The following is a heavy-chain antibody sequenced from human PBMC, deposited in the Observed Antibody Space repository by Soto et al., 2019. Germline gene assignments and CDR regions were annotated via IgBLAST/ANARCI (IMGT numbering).Heavy chain of an antibody. V-gene: IGHV4-59*01. CDR2: IYYSGST. D-gene: IGHD3-10*01. CDR1: GGSISSYY. CDR3: ARGKGYYYGSGSYDSYYYYMDV. Sequence: SETLSLTCTVSGGSISSYYWSWIRQPPGKGLEWIGYIYYSGSTNYNPSLKSRVTISVDTSKNQFSLKLSSVTAADTAVYYCARGKGYYYGSGSYDSYYYYMDVWGKGTTVTVSS. J-gene: IGHJ6*03.